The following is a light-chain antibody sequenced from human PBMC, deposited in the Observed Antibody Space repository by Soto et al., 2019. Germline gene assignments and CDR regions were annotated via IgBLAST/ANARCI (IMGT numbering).Light chain of an antibody. J-gene: IGLJ2*01. CDR3: SSFGGSNNFVV. V-gene: IGLV2-8*01. CDR2: DVT. CDR1: SSDVGGYNY. Sequence: QSALTQPPSASGSPGQSVTISCTGTSSDVGGYNYVSWYQQHPGKAPKLMIYDVTKRPSGVPDRFSGSKSGNTASLTVSGLQAEDEADYYCSSFGGSNNFVVFGGGTKVTVL.